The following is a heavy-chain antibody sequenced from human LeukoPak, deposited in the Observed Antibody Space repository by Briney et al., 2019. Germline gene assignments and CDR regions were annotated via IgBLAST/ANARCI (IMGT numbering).Heavy chain of an antibody. V-gene: IGHV3-33*03. CDR1: GFIFSDYG. Sequence: PGGSLRLSCAASGFIFSDYGMHWVRQAPGKGLEWVAVIWNDGSNTYYGDSVKGLFTISRDNSKNTLYLQMNSLRAEDTAVYYCAKPYTYYYGSGSYCWGQGTLVTVSS. CDR2: IWNDGSNT. J-gene: IGHJ4*02. CDR3: AKPYTYYYGSGSYC. D-gene: IGHD3-10*01.